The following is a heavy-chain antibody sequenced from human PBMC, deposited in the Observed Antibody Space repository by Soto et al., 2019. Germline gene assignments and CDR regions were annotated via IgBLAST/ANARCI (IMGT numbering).Heavy chain of an antibody. D-gene: IGHD3-22*01. CDR2: IWYDGSNK. Sequence: QVQLVESGGGVVQPGRSLRLSCAASGFTFSSYGMHWVRQAPGKGLEWVAVIWYDGSNKYYADSVKGRFTISRDNSKNALYLQMNSLRAEDTAVYYCARGPALITVALYGMDVWGQGTTVTVSS. CDR1: GFTFSSYG. V-gene: IGHV3-33*01. CDR3: ARGPALITVALYGMDV. J-gene: IGHJ6*02.